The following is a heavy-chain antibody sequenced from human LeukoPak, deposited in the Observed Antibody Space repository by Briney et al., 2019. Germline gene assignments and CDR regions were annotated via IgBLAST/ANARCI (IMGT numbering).Heavy chain of an antibody. CDR2: IRNVGSEE. CDR3: TRASWGSTADTGNR. V-gene: IGHV3-7*01. D-gene: IGHD2-15*01. CDR1: GFTISRYW. Sequence: HSGGSLRLSCAASGFTISRYWMRWVRQAPGKGLEGVANIRNVGSEEYYVDSGKGRFTIFRDNARHSLFLQMNSLTVEDTASYYYTRASWGSTADTGNRWGQGTLVTVSS. J-gene: IGHJ4*02.